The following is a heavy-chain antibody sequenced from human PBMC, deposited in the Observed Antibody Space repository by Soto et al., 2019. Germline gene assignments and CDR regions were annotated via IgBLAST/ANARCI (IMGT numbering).Heavy chain of an antibody. CDR3: ARDGIADAYYGMDV. V-gene: IGHV3-33*01. D-gene: IGHD6-13*01. CDR1: GFTFSSYG. CDR2: IWYDGSNK. Sequence: QVQLVESGGGVVQPGRSLRLSCAASGFTFSSYGMHWVRQAPGKGLEWVAVIWYDGSNKYYADSVKGRFTISRDNSKNTLYLQMNSLRAEDTAVYYCARDGIADAYYGMDVWGQGTTVTVSS. J-gene: IGHJ6*02.